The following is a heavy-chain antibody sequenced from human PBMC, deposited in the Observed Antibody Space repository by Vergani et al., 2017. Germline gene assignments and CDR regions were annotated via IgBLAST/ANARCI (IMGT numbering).Heavy chain of an antibody. CDR1: GYTFTSYG. D-gene: IGHD6-6*01. V-gene: IGHV1-18*01. Sequence: QVQLVQSGAEVKKPGASVKVSCKASGYTFTSYGISWVRQAPGQGIEWMGWISAYNGNTNYAQKLQGRGTMTTDTSTRTAYMELRSLRSDDTAVDYCARDLQWGSSSEPGGNWGQGTLVTVSS. CDR2: ISAYNGNT. J-gene: IGHJ4*02. CDR3: ARDLQWGSSSEPGGN.